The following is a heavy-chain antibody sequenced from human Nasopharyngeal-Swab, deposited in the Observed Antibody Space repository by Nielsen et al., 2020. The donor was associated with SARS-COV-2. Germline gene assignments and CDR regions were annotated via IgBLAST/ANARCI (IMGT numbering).Heavy chain of an antibody. J-gene: IGHJ6*02. CDR2: INAGNGNT. CDR3: ARPIAVAGRRVDYYYGMDV. Sequence: ASVKVSCKASGYIFTKYPMHWVRQAPGQRLEWMGWINAGNGNTKYSQKFQGRVTITRDTSASTAYMDLSSLTSEDTAVYYCARPIAVAGRRVDYYYGMDVWGQGTTVTVSS. CDR1: GYIFTKYP. V-gene: IGHV1-3*01. D-gene: IGHD6-19*01.